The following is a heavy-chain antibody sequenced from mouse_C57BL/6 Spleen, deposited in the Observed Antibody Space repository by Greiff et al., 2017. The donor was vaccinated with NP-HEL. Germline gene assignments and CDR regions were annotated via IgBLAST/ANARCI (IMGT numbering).Heavy chain of an antibody. D-gene: IGHD1-1*01. Sequence: EVQGVESGGGLVKPGGSLKLSCAASGFTFSDYGMHWVRQAPEKGLEWVAYISSGSSTIYYADTVKGRFTISRDNAKNTLFLQMTSLRSEDTAMYYCARRPYYYGSSYWYFDVWGTGTTVTVSS. CDR1: GFTFSDYG. V-gene: IGHV5-17*01. CDR2: ISSGSSTI. CDR3: ARRPYYYGSSYWYFDV. J-gene: IGHJ1*03.